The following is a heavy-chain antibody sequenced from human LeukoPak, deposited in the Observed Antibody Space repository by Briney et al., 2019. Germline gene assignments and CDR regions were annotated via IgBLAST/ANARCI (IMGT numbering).Heavy chain of an antibody. V-gene: IGHV3-30*02. CDR3: AKEHCSGGSCYSHIDY. Sequence: GGSLRLSCAASGFTFSYYGMHWVRQAPGKGLEWVAFIRYDGSNKYYVDSVKGRFTISRDNSKNTLYLQMNSLRTEDTAVYYCAKEHCSGGSCYSHIDYWGQGTLVTVSS. CDR1: GFTFSYYG. CDR2: IRYDGSNK. J-gene: IGHJ4*02. D-gene: IGHD2-15*01.